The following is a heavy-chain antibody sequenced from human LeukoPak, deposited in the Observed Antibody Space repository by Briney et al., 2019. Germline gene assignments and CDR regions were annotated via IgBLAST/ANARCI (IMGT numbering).Heavy chain of an antibody. D-gene: IGHD2-15*01. V-gene: IGHV3-74*01. CDR2: INSDGRSM. Sequence: PGGSLRLSCAASGFTFSTNWMYWVRQAQGTGLVWVSRINSDGRSMGYADSVKGRFTISRDNAYNTLYLQMNSLRAEDTALYYCASGGRVGDIFDIWGQGTMVRVSS. CDR3: ASGGRVGDIFDI. J-gene: IGHJ3*02. CDR1: GFTFSTNW.